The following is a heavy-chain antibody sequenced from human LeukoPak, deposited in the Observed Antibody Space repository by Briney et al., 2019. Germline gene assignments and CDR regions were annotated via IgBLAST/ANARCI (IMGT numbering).Heavy chain of an antibody. CDR1: GGSISSYY. CDR2: IYYSGST. Sequence: SETLSLTCTVSGGSISSYYWSWIRQPPGKGLEWIGYIYYSGSTNYNPSLKSRVSISVDTSTNDLSLKLSSVTAADTAVYYCARRRRLGWSYFGYYYYGMDVWGQGTTVTVSS. CDR3: ARRRRLGWSYFGYYYYGMDV. V-gene: IGHV4-59*08. D-gene: IGHD1-26*01. J-gene: IGHJ6*02.